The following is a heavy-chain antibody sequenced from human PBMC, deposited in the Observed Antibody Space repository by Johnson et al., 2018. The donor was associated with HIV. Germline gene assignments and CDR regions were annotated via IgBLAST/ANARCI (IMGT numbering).Heavy chain of an antibody. CDR3: ARASLYAGDAFDI. V-gene: IGHV3-66*01. Sequence: VQLVESGGGLVKPGGSLRLSCAASGFTVSSNYMSWVRQAPGKGLEWVSVIYSGGSTYYADSVKGRFTISRDNSKNTLYLQMNSLRAEDTAVYYCARASLYAGDAFDIWCQGTMVTVSS. CDR2: IYSGGST. CDR1: GFTVSSNY. J-gene: IGHJ3*02. D-gene: IGHD3-16*02.